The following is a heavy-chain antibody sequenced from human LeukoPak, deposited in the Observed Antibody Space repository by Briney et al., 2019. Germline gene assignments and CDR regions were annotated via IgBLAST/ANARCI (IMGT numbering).Heavy chain of an antibody. D-gene: IGHD6-13*01. J-gene: IGHJ6*03. CDR2: ISSSSSTI. CDR3: ARDRIEQQRTLGRSSNYYSYYYMDV. Sequence: GSLRLSCAASGFTFSSYSMNWVRQAPGKGLEWVSYISSSSSTIYYADSVKGRFTISRGNAKNSLYLQMNSLRAEATAVYYCARDRIEQQRTLGRSSNYYSYYYMDVWGKGTTVTVSS. V-gene: IGHV3-48*01. CDR1: GFTFSSYS.